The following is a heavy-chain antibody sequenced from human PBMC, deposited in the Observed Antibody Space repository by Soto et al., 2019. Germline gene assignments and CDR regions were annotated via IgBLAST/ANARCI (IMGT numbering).Heavy chain of an antibody. V-gene: IGHV1-69*01. CDR1: GGTFTDSA. CDR2: IIPVLDTA. Sequence: QLQLVQSGAAVMKPGSSVKVSCTTSGGTFTDSAFSWVRQAPGQGPEWMGGIIPVLDTANYAQKFLGRLTIAADESTNTVHMELTGLRSGDTAIYFCARCQGNYMRATYYFDSWGQGTLVTVSS. D-gene: IGHD3-10*01. J-gene: IGHJ4*02. CDR3: ARCQGNYMRATYYFDS.